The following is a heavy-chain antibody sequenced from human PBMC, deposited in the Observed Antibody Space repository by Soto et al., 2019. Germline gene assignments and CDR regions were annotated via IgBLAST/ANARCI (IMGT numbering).Heavy chain of an antibody. Sequence: ASVKVSYKASCYTFLTYYVVWFRQAPGHVLEWMGWINPKAGDINSEQKLQGRLTMTRETSVTTAYMELSRLTSDDTDVYSCARQLAYCGGDCYTEPLDYWGQATPVTVSS. J-gene: IGHJ4*02. CDR1: CYTFLTYY. V-gene: IGHV1-2*02. CDR2: INPKAGDI. D-gene: IGHD2-21*02. CDR3: ARQLAYCGGDCYTEPLDY.